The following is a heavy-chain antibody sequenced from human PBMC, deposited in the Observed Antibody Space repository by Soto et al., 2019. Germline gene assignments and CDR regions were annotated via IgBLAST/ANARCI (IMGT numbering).Heavy chain of an antibody. CDR3: AKDIECFGGPDY. D-gene: IGHD3-10*01. Sequence: EVRLLESGGGLVQPGGSLRLSCAASGFTFSSYAMSWVRQAPGKGLEWVSAISGSGGSTYYADSVKGWFTISRDNSKNTLYLQMNSLRDEDTAVYYCAKDIECFGGPDYWGQGTLVTVSA. J-gene: IGHJ4*02. CDR1: GFTFSSYA. CDR2: ISGSGGST. V-gene: IGHV3-23*01.